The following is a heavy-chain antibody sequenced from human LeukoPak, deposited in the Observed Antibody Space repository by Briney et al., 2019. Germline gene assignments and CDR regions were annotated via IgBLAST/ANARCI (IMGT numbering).Heavy chain of an antibody. CDR2: IRHDGSNK. V-gene: IGHV3-30*02. CDR1: GFTFSNYG. Sequence: HAGGSLRLSCAASGFTFSNYGMHWVRQAAGKGLEWVSFIRHDGSNKYYADSVKGRFTISRDNSKNTLFLQMNSLRPEDTAVYYCAKDLQGWSGDYWGQGILVAVSS. CDR3: AKDLQGWSGDY. D-gene: IGHD2-15*01. J-gene: IGHJ4*02.